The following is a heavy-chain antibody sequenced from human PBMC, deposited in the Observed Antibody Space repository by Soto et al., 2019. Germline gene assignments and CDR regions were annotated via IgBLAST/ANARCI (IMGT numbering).Heavy chain of an antibody. J-gene: IGHJ4*02. CDR1: GDSIGDSYYY. CDR2: IHFTGST. CDR3: ARLSKASDY. V-gene: IGHV4-39*01. Sequence: TSETLSLTCTVSGDSIGDSYYYWGWIRQPPGKGLQWIGSIHFTGSTYYNPSLKTQVTISVDTSKNQFSLKLTSVTAADTATYYCARLSKASDYWGQGTLVTVSS.